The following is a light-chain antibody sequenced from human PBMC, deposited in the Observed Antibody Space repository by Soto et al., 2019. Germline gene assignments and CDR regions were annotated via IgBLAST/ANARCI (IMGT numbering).Light chain of an antibody. CDR3: QQYHNYWT. J-gene: IGKJ1*01. V-gene: IGKV1-5*01. CDR1: QLINNW. Sequence: DIQMTQSPSTLSASVGDRVTITCRASQLINNWLAWYQQKPGKAPNLLIYDASKLESGVPSRFSGSRSGTEFTLTISSLQPDDLATYFCQQYHNYWTFGQGTKVEIK. CDR2: DAS.